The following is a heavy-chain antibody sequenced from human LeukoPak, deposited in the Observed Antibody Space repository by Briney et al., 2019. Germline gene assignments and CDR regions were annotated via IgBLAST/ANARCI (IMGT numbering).Heavy chain of an antibody. CDR3: ARRCYDSSGFDY. CDR2: ISYDGSNK. V-gene: IGHV3-30*07. Sequence: PGGSLRLSCAASGFTFSSYAMHWVRQAPGKGLEWVAVISYDGSNKYYADSVKGRFTISRDNSKNTLYLQMNSLRAEDTAVYYCARRCYDSSGFDYWGQGTLVTVSS. D-gene: IGHD3-22*01. CDR1: GFTFSSYA. J-gene: IGHJ4*02.